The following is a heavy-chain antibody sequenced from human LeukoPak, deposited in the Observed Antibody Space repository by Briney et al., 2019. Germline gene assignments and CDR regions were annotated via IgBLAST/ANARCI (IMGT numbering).Heavy chain of an antibody. V-gene: IGHV3-30*04. CDR2: ISHDGTND. CDR1: GSTFRNHA. CDR3: VGSPTYYYMDV. Sequence: PGKSLRLSCAASGSTFRNHAIHWVRQAPGKGLEWVTVISHDGTNDYYRDSVKGRFTISRDNSKNSVVLQMNNLSPDDTAVYFCVGSPTYYYMDVWAKGTTVTVSS. D-gene: IGHD3-10*01. J-gene: IGHJ6*03.